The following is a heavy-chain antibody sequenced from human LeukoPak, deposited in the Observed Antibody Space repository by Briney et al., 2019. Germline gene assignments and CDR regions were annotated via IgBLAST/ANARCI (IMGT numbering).Heavy chain of an antibody. CDR2: IWYDGSNK. CDR1: GFTFSNFC. D-gene: IGHD3-16*01. V-gene: IGHV3-33*01. CDR3: ARDLRAVGGFDY. Sequence: PGGSLRLSCATSGFTFSNFCRHWVRQAPGKGLEWVAVIWYDGSNKYYADSVKGRFTISRDNSKNTLYLQMNSLRAEDTAVYYCARDLRAVGGFDYWGQGTLVTVSS. J-gene: IGHJ4*02.